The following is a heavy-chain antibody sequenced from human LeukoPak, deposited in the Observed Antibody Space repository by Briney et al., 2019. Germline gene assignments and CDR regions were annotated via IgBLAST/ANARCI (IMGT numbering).Heavy chain of an antibody. CDR3: ARTPWGSLDY. Sequence: GGSLRLSCAASGFTLTTYWMSWVRQAPGKGLEWVANIKQDGSEKYYVDSVKGRFTISRDNAENSLNLQMNSLRAEDTAVYYCARTPWGSLDYWGQGTLVTVSS. D-gene: IGHD7-27*01. J-gene: IGHJ4*02. V-gene: IGHV3-7*01. CDR1: GFTLTTYW. CDR2: IKQDGSEK.